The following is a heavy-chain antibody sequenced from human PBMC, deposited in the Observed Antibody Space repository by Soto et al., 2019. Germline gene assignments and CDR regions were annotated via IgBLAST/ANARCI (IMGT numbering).Heavy chain of an antibody. CDR1: GFVFSDYA. V-gene: IGHV3-23*01. Sequence: PVGSLRLSCVASGFVFSDYAMSWVRQAPGKGLEWVSAISAGGSDTYYADPVKGRFTVSRVNSESTLYLQMNTLRAEDTAIYYCASVPIWCGSSSCYTEGFDSWGQGTLVTVSS. CDR3: ASVPIWCGSSSCYTEGFDS. CDR2: ISAGGSDT. D-gene: IGHD2-2*01. J-gene: IGHJ4*02.